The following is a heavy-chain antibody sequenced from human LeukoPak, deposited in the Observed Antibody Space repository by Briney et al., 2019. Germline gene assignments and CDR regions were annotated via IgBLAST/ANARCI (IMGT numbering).Heavy chain of an antibody. CDR2: INHSGST. CDR1: GGSFSGYY. V-gene: IGHV4-34*01. CDR3: ASKSYYYGSGIYY. D-gene: IGHD3-10*01. Sequence: SETLPLTCAVYGGSFSGYYWSWIRQPPGKGLEWIGEINHSGSTNYNPSLKSRVTISVDTSKNQFSLKLSSVTAADTAVYYCASKSYYYGSGIYYWGQGTLVTVSS. J-gene: IGHJ4*02.